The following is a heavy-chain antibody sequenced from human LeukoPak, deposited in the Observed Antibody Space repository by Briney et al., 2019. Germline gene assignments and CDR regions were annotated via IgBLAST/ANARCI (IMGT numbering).Heavy chain of an antibody. D-gene: IGHD2-2*01. V-gene: IGHV4-59*01. CDR2: IYYSGST. J-gene: IGHJ3*02. CDR3: ASSGCSSTSCLLDAFDI. CDR1: GGSISSYY. Sequence: PSETLSLTCTVSGGSISSYYWSWIRQPPGKGLEWIGYIYYSGSTNYNPSLKSRVTISVDTSKNQFSLKLSSVTAADTAVYYCASSGCSSTSCLLDAFDIWGQGTMVTVSS.